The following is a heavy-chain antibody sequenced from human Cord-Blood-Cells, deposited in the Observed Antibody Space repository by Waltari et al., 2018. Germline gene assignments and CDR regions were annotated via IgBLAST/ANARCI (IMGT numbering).Heavy chain of an antibody. CDR1: VGSLSGYY. CDR3: ARRLAASDY. D-gene: IGHD2-15*01. J-gene: IGHJ4*02. V-gene: IGHV4-34*01. CDR2: INHSGST. Sequence: QVQLQQWGAGLLKPSETLSLTCAVYVGSLSGYYWSWIRQPPGKGLEWIGEINHSGSTNYNPSLKSRVTISVDTSKNQFSLKLSSVTAADTAVYYCARRLAASDYWGQGTLVTVSS.